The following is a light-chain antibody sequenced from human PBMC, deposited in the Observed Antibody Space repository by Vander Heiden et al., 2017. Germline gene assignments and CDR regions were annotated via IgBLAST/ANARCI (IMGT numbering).Light chain of an antibody. CDR2: DDS. CDR3: QVWDTNSDLV. CDR1: NIGVRP. J-gene: IGLJ1*01. Sequence: SYVLTQPPSVSVAPGQTASITCGGYNIGVRPVHWYQLKPGQAPLMVVFDDSDRPSGIPERFSGSNSRNTATLTISRVEAGDEADYYCQVWDTNSDLVFGPGTKVSVL. V-gene: IGLV3-21*02.